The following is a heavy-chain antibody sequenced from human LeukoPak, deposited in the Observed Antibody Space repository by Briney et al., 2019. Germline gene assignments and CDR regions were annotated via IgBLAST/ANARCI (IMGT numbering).Heavy chain of an antibody. CDR2: IYYSGST. CDR1: GGSISSSTSYY. J-gene: IGHJ6*02. CDR3: ASGVSTNDHYYYYGMDV. V-gene: IGHV4-39*01. Sequence: SETLSLTCTVSGGSISSSTSYYWGWIRQPPGKGLERIGSIYYSGSTYYNPSLKSRVTISVDTSKNQFSLKLSSVTAADTAVYYCASGVSTNDHYYYYGMDVWGQGTTVTVSS. D-gene: IGHD5/OR15-5a*01.